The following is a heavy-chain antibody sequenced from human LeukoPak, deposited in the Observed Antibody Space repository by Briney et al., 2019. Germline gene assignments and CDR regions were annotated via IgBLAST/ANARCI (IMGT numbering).Heavy chain of an antibody. Sequence: PGGSLRLSCAASGFTFSSYNMNWVRQAPGKGLEWVSAISGSGGSTYYADSVKGRFTISRDNSKNTLYLQMNSLKTEDTAVYYCTTISTFITMVRGVHDAFDIWGQGTMVTVSS. D-gene: IGHD3-10*01. CDR1: GFTFSSYN. CDR3: TTISTFITMVRGVHDAFDI. V-gene: IGHV3-23*01. J-gene: IGHJ3*02. CDR2: ISGSGGST.